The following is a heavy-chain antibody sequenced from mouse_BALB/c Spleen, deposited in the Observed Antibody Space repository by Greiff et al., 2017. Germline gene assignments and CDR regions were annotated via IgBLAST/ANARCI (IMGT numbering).Heavy chain of an antibody. CDR1: GYYITSGYS. J-gene: IGHJ4*01. CDR3: ARWAYYRRIYAMDY. D-gene: IGHD2-14*01. V-gene: IGHV3-1*02. Sequence: DVQLQESGPDLVKPSQSLSLTCTVTGYYITSGYSWHWIRQFPGTKLEWMGYIHYSGSTNYNPSLKSRISITRDTSKNQCFLQLNSVTTEDTATYYGARWAYYRRIYAMDYWGQGTSVTVSS. CDR2: IHYSGST.